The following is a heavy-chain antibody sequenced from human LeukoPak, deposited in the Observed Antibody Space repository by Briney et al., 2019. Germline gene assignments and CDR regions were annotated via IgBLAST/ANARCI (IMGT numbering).Heavy chain of an antibody. Sequence: GSLRLSCAASGFTFSSYAMHWVRQAPGKGLEYVSGISSNGGSTYYENSVKGRFTSSRDNSKSTLYLQMGSLRAEDMAVYYCARGYDFWSGYWSHSDYWGQGTLVTVSS. J-gene: IGHJ4*02. CDR2: ISSNGGST. CDR1: GFTFSSYA. CDR3: ARGYDFWSGYWSHSDY. D-gene: IGHD3-3*01. V-gene: IGHV3-64*01.